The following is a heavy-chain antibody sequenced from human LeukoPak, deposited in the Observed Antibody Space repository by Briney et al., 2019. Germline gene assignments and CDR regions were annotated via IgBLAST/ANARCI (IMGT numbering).Heavy chain of an antibody. CDR3: ARATLNYYFDSSGYLDY. CDR1: GFTFSSYG. V-gene: IGHV3-33*01. J-gene: IGHJ4*02. D-gene: IGHD3-22*01. Sequence: GGSLRLSCAASGFTFSSYGMHWVRQAPGKGLEWVAVIWYDGTNKYYADSVKGRFTISRDNSKNTLYLQMNSLRAEDTAVYYCARATLNYYFDSSGYLDYWGQGTLVTVSS. CDR2: IWYDGTNK.